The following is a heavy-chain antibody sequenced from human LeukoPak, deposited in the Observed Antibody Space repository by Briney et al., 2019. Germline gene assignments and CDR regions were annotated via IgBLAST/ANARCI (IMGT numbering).Heavy chain of an antibody. CDR3: AKTLINYGGAAGRFDY. V-gene: IGHV3-23*01. CDR2: ISGSGDYT. D-gene: IGHD3-16*01. Sequence: GGSLRLSCAASGCMFSSNWMSWVRLAPGKGLEWVSTISGSGDYTYYADSVKGRFTISRGDSSNTLFLQMNSLRADDTAVYFCAKTLINYGGAAGRFDYWGQGTLVTVSS. CDR1: GCMFSSNW. J-gene: IGHJ4*02.